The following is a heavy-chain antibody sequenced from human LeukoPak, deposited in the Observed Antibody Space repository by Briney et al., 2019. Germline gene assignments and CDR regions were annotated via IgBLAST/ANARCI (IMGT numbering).Heavy chain of an antibody. D-gene: IGHD1-26*01. J-gene: IGHJ4*02. CDR1: GGTFSSYA. CDR2: IIPIFGTA. CDR3: ARGGVVGAYLDY. Sequence: AXVKVSCKASGGTFSSYAISWVRQAPGQGLEWMGGIIPIFGTANYAQKFQGRVTITADESTSTAYMELSSLRSEDTAVYYCARGGVVGAYLDYWGQGTLVTVSS. V-gene: IGHV1-69*13.